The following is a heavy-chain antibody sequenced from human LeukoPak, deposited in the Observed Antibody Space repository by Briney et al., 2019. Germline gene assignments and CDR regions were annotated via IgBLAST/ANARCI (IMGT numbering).Heavy chain of an antibody. J-gene: IGHJ3*02. CDR3: AIAGYYDRADAFDI. Sequence: GSSVKVSCKASGGTFSSYAISWVRQAPGQGLEWMGIINPSGGSTSYAQKFQGRVTMTRDTSTSTVYMELSSLRSEDTAVYYCAIAGYYDRADAFDIWGQGTMVTVSS. V-gene: IGHV1-46*01. D-gene: IGHD3-22*01. CDR2: INPSGGST. CDR1: GGTFSSYA.